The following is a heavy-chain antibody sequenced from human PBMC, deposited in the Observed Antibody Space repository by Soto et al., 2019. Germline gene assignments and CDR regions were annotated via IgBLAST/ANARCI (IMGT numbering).Heavy chain of an antibody. J-gene: IGHJ6*03. V-gene: IGHV4-34*01. Sequence: QVQLQQWGAGLLKPSETLSLTCAVYGGSFSGYYWSWIRQPPGKGLEWIGEINHSGSTNYNPSLKSRVTISVDTSTTQFSLKLSSVTAADTAVYYCARRPMGYTRTCYYYYMDVWGKGTTVTVSS. D-gene: IGHD6-13*01. CDR3: ARRPMGYTRTCYYYYMDV. CDR1: GGSFSGYY. CDR2: INHSGST.